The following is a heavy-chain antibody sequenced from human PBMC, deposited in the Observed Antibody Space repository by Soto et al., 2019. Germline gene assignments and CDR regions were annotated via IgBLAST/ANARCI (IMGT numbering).Heavy chain of an antibody. D-gene: IGHD3-3*01. CDR1: GFTVSSDY. Sequence: GGSLRLSCAASGFTVSSDYMSWVRQAPGKGLEWVSVIYSGGSTYYADSVKGRFTISRDNSKNTLYLQMNSLRAEDTAVYYCARVLEWLEGSYGMDVWGQGTTVTV. CDR3: ARVLEWLEGSYGMDV. CDR2: IYSGGST. V-gene: IGHV3-53*01. J-gene: IGHJ6*02.